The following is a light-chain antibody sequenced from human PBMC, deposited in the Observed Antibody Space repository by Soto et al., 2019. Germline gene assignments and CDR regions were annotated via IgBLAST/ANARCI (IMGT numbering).Light chain of an antibody. CDR2: EVS. J-gene: IGLJ2*01. CDR3: SSYAGSNNFDVV. Sequence: QSVLTQPPSASGSRGQSVTISCTGTSSDVGGYNYVSWYQQQPGKAPKLMIYEVSKRPSGVPDRFSGSKSGNTASLTVTGLQAQDEADYYCSSYAGSNNFDVVFGGGTKLTVL. V-gene: IGLV2-8*01. CDR1: SSDVGGYNY.